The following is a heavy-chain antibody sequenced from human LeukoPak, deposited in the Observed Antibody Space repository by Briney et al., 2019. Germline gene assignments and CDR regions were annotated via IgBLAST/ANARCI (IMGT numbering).Heavy chain of an antibody. CDR1: GFTFSSYS. D-gene: IGHD3-22*01. CDR3: ARDLAPYYYDSSGYYSGPFDY. V-gene: IGHV3-48*01. J-gene: IGHJ4*02. Sequence: PGGSLRLSCAASGFTFSSYSMNWVRQAPGKGLEWVSYISSSSSTIYYADSVKGRFTISRDNAKNSLYLQMNSLRAEDTAVYYCARDLAPYYYDSSGYYSGPFDYWGQGTLVTVSS. CDR2: ISSSSSTI.